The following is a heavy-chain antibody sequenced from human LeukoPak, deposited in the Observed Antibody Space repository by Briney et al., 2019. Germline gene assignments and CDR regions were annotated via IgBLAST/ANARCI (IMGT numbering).Heavy chain of an antibody. CDR3: QYFGSSTSGTPDAFDI. CDR1: GGSFSGYY. V-gene: IGHV4-34*01. D-gene: IGHD2-2*01. Sequence: SETLSLTCAVYGGSFSGYYWSWIRQPRGKGLEWIGEINHSGSTNYNPSLKSRVTISVDTSKNQFSLKLSSVTAADTAVYYCQYFGSSTSGTPDAFDIWGQGTMVTVSS. J-gene: IGHJ3*02. CDR2: INHSGST.